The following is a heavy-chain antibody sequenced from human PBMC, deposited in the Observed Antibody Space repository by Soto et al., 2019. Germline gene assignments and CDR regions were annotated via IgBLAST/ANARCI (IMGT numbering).Heavy chain of an antibody. J-gene: IGHJ6*03. CDR3: ARVITRLLEWLEGYYYMDV. CDR2: VSSSSSCI. Sequence: EVQLVESGGGLVKPGGSLRLSCAASGFTFSGYSMNWVRQAPGKGLEWVSSVSSSSSCIYYGDSVKGRFTISRDNAKNSRFLQMNSMRAEDTAVYYCARVITRLLEWLEGYYYMDVWGKGTTVTVSS. V-gene: IGHV3-21*01. D-gene: IGHD3-3*01. CDR1: GFTFSGYS.